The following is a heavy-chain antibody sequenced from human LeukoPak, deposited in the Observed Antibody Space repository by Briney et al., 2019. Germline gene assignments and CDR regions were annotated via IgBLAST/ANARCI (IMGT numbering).Heavy chain of an antibody. CDR3: GRWWHHLSFDY. V-gene: IGHV4-59*04. CDR1: GGSISSYY. CDR2: IYYSGTT. J-gene: IGHJ4*02. Sequence: PSETLSLTCTVSGGSISSYYWSWIRQPPGKGLEWIGYIYYSGTTYYNPSLESRVSISGDMSKNQFSLKVNSVTAADTAVYYCGRWWHHLSFDYWGQGALVTVSS. D-gene: IGHD2-15*01.